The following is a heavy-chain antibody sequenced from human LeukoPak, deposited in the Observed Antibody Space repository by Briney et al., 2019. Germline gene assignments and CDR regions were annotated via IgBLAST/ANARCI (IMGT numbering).Heavy chain of an antibody. D-gene: IGHD2-21*02. CDR3: ARYLRESDCYYYYGMDV. CDR1: GGSFSGYY. J-gene: IGHJ6*02. CDR2: INHSGST. V-gene: IGHV4-34*01. Sequence: SETLSLTCAVYGGSFSGYYWSWIRQPPGKGLEWIGEINHSGSTNYNPSLKSRVTISVDTSKNQFSLKLSSVTAADTAVYYCARYLRESDCYYYYGMDVWGQGTTVTVSS.